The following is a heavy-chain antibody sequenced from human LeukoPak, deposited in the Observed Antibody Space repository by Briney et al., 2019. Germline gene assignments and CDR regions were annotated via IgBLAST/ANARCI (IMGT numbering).Heavy chain of an antibody. V-gene: IGHV3-33*01. CDR3: ARDDFGSGSPFDY. D-gene: IGHD6-19*01. CDR2: IWYDESKE. J-gene: IGHJ4*02. Sequence: GRSLRLSCAASGFTFSVYGMHWVRQAPGKGLEWVAVIWYDESKEYYADSVKGRSTISRDNSKNTLYLQMNSLRVEDTAVYYCARDDFGSGSPFDYWGQGTLVTVSS. CDR1: GFTFSVYG.